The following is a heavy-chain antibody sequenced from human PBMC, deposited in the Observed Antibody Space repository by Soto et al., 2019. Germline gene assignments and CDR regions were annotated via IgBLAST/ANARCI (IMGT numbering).Heavy chain of an antibody. D-gene: IGHD2-2*01. CDR1: GGSISSGGYY. V-gene: IGHV4-61*08. Sequence: PSETLSLTCTVSGGSISSGGYYWSWIRQHPGKGLEWIGYIYYSGSTYYNPSLKSRVTISVDTSKNQFSLKLSSVTAADTVVYYCARVLVPRTFDYWGQGTLVTVSS. CDR2: IYYSGST. CDR3: ARVLVPRTFDY. J-gene: IGHJ4*02.